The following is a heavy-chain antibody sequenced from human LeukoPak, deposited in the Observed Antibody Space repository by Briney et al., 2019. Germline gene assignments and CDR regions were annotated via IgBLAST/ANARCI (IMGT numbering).Heavy chain of an antibody. CDR1: GGSISSYY. D-gene: IGHD4-17*01. Sequence: SETLSLTCTVSGGSISSYYWSWIRQPAGKGLEWIGYIYYTGSTNYNPSLKSRVIISVDTSKNQFSLKVGSVTAADTAVYYCVRSKSGTYGWFDPWGQGTLVTVSS. CDR2: IYYTGST. CDR3: VRSKSGTYGWFDP. J-gene: IGHJ5*02. V-gene: IGHV4-59*01.